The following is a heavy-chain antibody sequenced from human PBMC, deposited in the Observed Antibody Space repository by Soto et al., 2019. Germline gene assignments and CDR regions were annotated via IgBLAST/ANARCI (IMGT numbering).Heavy chain of an antibody. CDR2: IYYSGST. Sequence: QVQLQESGPGLVKPSETLSLTCTVSGGSISSYYWSWIRQPPGKGLEWIGYIYYSGSTNYNPSLKSRVTIAVDTSKNQCSLRLSSVTAADTAVYYCARRYGSGLDYWGQGTLVTVSS. V-gene: IGHV4-59*08. CDR3: ARRYGSGLDY. CDR1: GGSISSYY. D-gene: IGHD3-10*01. J-gene: IGHJ4*02.